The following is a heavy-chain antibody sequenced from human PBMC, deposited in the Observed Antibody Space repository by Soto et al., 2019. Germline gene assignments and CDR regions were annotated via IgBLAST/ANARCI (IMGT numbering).Heavy chain of an antibody. CDR2: IYSSGST. D-gene: IGHD2-21*02. J-gene: IGHJ3*01. CDR1: GASIRNTGFY. V-gene: IGHV4-61*08. Sequence: QVQLQESGPGLVKPSETLSLTATVSGASIRNTGFYWSWIRQPPGKGLEWIGYIYSSGSTTYNSSLKSRVARSLDTSKNQVSLNLTSVTAADTAMYYCARTTASRSLDVWGHGTMVSVSS. CDR3: ARTTASRSLDV.